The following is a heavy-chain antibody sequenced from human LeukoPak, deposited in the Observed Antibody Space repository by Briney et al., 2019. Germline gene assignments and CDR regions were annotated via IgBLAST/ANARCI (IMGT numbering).Heavy chain of an antibody. J-gene: IGHJ4*02. D-gene: IGHD4-11*01. V-gene: IGHV1-2*02. CDR1: GYTFTGYY. CDR3: ARDPDYSYYVDYFDY. Sequence: ASVTVSCKASGYTFTGYYMHWLRQAPGQGLEWMGWINPNSGGTRYVQKFQGRVTMTRDTSISTAYMELSSLRSDDTAVYYCARDPDYSYYVDYFDYWGQGTLVTVSS. CDR2: INPNSGGT.